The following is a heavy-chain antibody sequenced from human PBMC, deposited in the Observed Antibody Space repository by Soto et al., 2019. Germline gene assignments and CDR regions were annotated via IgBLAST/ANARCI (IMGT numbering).Heavy chain of an antibody. Sequence: ASVKVSCKASGGTFSSYAISWVRQAPGQGLEWMGGIIPIFGTANYAQKFQGRVTITADESTSTAYMELSSLRSEDTAVYYCARWVYTAMVSYYYYGMDVWGQGTTVTVSS. CDR3: ARWVYTAMVSYYYYGMDV. D-gene: IGHD5-18*01. CDR2: IIPIFGTA. V-gene: IGHV1-69*13. J-gene: IGHJ6*02. CDR1: GGTFSSYA.